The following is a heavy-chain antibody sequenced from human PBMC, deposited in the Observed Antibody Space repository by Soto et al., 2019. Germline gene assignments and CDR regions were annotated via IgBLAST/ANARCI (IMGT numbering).Heavy chain of an antibody. J-gene: IGHJ6*03. CDR2: ISGFGAYT. CDR3: AKGETGTTGNYYYYMDV. D-gene: IGHD1-1*01. Sequence: EVQLLESGGGLVQPGGSLRLSCAASGFTFSSYAMRWVRQAPGQGLEWVSAISGFGAYTYYADSVEGRFTISRDNSKNTLHLQMDSLRAEDTAVYYCAKGETGTTGNYYYYMDVWGKGTTVTVSS. CDR1: GFTFSSYA. V-gene: IGHV3-23*01.